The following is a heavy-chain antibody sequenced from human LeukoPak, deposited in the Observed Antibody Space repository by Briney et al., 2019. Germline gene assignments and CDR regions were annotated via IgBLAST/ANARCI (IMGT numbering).Heavy chain of an antibody. D-gene: IGHD3-10*01. Sequence: SETLSLTCTVSGGSVSSGSSYWSWIRQPPGKGLEWIGYIYYRGSTNYNPSLKSRVTISIDTSKNQFSLKLSSVTAADTAVYYCARDRLGIPPDYWGQGTLVTVSS. V-gene: IGHV4-61*01. CDR1: GGSVSSGSSY. CDR2: IYYRGST. CDR3: ARDRLGIPPDY. J-gene: IGHJ4*02.